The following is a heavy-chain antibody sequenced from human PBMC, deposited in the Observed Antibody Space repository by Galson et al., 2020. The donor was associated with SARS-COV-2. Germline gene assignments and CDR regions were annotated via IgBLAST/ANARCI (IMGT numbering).Heavy chain of an antibody. J-gene: IGHJ2*01. Sequence: GESLKISCAASGFTFSNYAMSWVRQTPGEGLEWVSAIDGRGDRTHYAVSVEGRFTISRDSSKNTLYLQMNSLRVDDTALYYCAKDQRATGGWSVDLWGRGTLVTVAS. D-gene: IGHD6-19*01. CDR2: IDGRGDRT. CDR1: GFTFSNYA. V-gene: IGHV3-23*01. CDR3: AKDQRATGGWSVDL.